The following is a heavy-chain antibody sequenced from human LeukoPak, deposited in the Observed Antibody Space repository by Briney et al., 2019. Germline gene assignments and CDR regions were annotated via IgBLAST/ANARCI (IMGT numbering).Heavy chain of an antibody. V-gene: IGHV4-34*01. J-gene: IGHJ4*02. CDR2: INHSGST. CDR1: GGSFSGYY. D-gene: IGHD3-22*01. CDR3: ARAAGPPDYYDSSCYYFDY. Sequence: SETLSLTCAVYGGSFSGYYWSWIRQPPGKGLEWIGEINHSGSTNYNPSLKSRVNISVDTSMNQFSLKLSSLSAADTAGYYCARAAGPPDYYDSSCYYFDYWGQGTLVTVSS.